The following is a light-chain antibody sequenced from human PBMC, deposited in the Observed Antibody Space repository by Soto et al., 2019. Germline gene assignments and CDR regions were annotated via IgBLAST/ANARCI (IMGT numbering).Light chain of an antibody. V-gene: IGKV1-33*01. J-gene: IGKJ4*01. Sequence: DIQMTQSPSSLSASVGDRVTISCRASQSISTYLNWYQFKPGKAPKLLIYDASNLETGVPSRFSGSGSGTDFTFTISSLQPEDIATYYCQQYDNLLLTFGGGTKVDIK. CDR1: QSISTY. CDR3: QQYDNLLLT. CDR2: DAS.